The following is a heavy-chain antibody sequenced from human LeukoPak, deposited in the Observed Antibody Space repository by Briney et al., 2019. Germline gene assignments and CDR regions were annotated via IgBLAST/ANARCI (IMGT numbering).Heavy chain of an antibody. D-gene: IGHD2-15*01. CDR1: GGSISSGSYY. J-gene: IGHJ4*02. Sequence: SEALSLTCTASGGSISSGSYYWSWIRQPAGKGLEWIGRIYTSGGTNYNPSLKSRVTISVDTSKNQFSLKLSSVTAADTAVYYCARGCSGGSCYSDFDYWGQGTLVTVSS. CDR2: IYTSGGT. V-gene: IGHV4-61*02. CDR3: ARGCSGGSCYSDFDY.